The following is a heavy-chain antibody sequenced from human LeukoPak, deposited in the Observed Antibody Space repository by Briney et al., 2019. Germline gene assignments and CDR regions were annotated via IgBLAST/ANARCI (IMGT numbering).Heavy chain of an antibody. J-gene: IGHJ4*02. CDR1: GGSISSYY. V-gene: IGHV4-59*01. CDR3: ARGGAIAATIYSY. Sequence: SETLSLTCTVSGGSISSYYWSWIRRPPGKGLEWIGYIYYSGSTNYNPSLKSRLNISVDTSKNQLSLNLSSVTAADTAVYYCARGGAIAATIYSYWGQGTLVTVSS. D-gene: IGHD5-12*01. CDR2: IYYSGST.